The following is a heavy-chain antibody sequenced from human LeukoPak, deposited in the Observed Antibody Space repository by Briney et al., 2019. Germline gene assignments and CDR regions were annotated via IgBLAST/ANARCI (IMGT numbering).Heavy chain of an antibody. CDR2: INPKSGGT. V-gene: IGHV1-2*02. J-gene: IGHJ3*02. Sequence: ASVKVSCKASGYTFTGYYMHWVRQAPGQGLEWMGWINPKSGGTNYAQKFQGRVTMTRDTSISTAYMEMSRLRSDDTAVYYCARNLWFGESSDAFDMWGQGTMDTASS. D-gene: IGHD3-10*01. CDR1: GYTFTGYY. CDR3: ARNLWFGESSDAFDM.